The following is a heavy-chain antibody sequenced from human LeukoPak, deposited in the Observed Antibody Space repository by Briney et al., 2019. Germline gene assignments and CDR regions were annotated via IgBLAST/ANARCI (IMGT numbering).Heavy chain of an antibody. CDR1: GGSISSYY. Sequence: SETLSLTCTVSGGSISSYYWSWIRQPPGKGLEWIGYIYYSGSTNYNPSLKSRVTISVDTSKNQFSLKLSSVTAADTAVYYCARDLEDDYGDYYFDYWGQGTLVTVSS. CDR2: IYYSGST. CDR3: ARDLEDDYGDYYFDY. D-gene: IGHD4-17*01. V-gene: IGHV4-59*12. J-gene: IGHJ4*02.